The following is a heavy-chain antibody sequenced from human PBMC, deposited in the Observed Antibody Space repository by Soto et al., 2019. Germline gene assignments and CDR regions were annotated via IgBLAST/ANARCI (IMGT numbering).Heavy chain of an antibody. Sequence: SETLSLTCTVSGGSISSYYWSWIRQPPGKGLEWIGYIYYSGSTNYNPSLKSRVTISVDTSKNQFSLKLSSVTAADTAVYYCARGGFSRYFVVVPAARGYYYYGMDVWGQGTTVTVSS. CDR1: GGSISSYY. V-gene: IGHV4-59*01. CDR3: ARGGFSRYFVVVPAARGYYYYGMDV. D-gene: IGHD2-2*01. J-gene: IGHJ6*02. CDR2: IYYSGST.